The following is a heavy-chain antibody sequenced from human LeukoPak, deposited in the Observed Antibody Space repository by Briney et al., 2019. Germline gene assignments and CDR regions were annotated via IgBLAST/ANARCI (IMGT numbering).Heavy chain of an antibody. CDR1: GFTFSNYW. D-gene: IGHD6-13*01. CDR3: ASGRQLGY. CDR2: IKEDGSEK. J-gene: IGHJ4*02. Sequence: GGSLRLSCAASGFTFSNYWMSWVRQAPGKGLEWVANIKEDGSEKYYVDSVKGRFTISRDNARNSMYLQMNSLRAEDTAVYYCASGRQLGYWGQGTLVTVPS. V-gene: IGHV3-7*01.